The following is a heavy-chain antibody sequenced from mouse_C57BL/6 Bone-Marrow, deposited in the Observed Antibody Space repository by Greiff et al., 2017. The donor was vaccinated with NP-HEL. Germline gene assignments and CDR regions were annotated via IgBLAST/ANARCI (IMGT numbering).Heavy chain of an antibody. V-gene: IGHV1-55*01. D-gene: IGHD2-3*01. CDR3: ARWLLGDWDFDV. J-gene: IGHJ1*03. Sequence: QVQLQQPGAELVKPGASVKMSCKASGYTFTSYWITWVKQRPGQGLEWIGDIYPGSGSTNYTEKFKSKATLTVDTSSSTAYMQLSSLTSEDSAVYYCARWLLGDWDFDVWGTGTTGTVSS. CDR1: GYTFTSYW. CDR2: IYPGSGST.